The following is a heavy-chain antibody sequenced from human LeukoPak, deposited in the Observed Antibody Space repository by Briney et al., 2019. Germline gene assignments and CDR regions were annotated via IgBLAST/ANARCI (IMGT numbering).Heavy chain of an antibody. Sequence: PGRSLRLSCGASGFTFSNYGMHWVRQAPGKGLEWVAVTSYDETNKYYADSVKGRFTISRDNSKNTVYLQMNTLRAEDTALYYCAKNAASGYGSDYFDYWGQGTLVTVSS. CDR3: AKNAASGYGSDYFDY. D-gene: IGHD1-1*01. V-gene: IGHV3-30*18. CDR1: GFTFSNYG. J-gene: IGHJ4*02. CDR2: TSYDETNK.